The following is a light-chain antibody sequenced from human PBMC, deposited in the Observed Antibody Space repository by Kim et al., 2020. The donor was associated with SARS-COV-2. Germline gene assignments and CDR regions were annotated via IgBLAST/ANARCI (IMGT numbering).Light chain of an antibody. CDR1: QSVGAA. CDR3: QQHDNWPYT. V-gene: IGKV3-15*01. J-gene: IGKJ2*01. Sequence: VSPGERATLSCRASQSVGAALAWYQQKPGQAPRLLIYSASTRFTGIPARFSGSGSGTEFTLTISSLQSEDFAVYYCQQHDNWPYTFGQGTKLEI. CDR2: SAS.